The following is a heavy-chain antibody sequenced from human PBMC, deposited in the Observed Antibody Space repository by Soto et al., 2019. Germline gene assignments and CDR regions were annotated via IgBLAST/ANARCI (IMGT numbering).Heavy chain of an antibody. Sequence: GGSLRLSCAASGFTFSSYGMHWVRQAPGKGLEWVAVIWYDGSNKYYADSVKGRFTISRDNSKNTLYLQMNSLRAEDTAVYYCARGGSYYSESASLVTVTTPFDYWGQGTLVTVSS. CDR3: ARGGSYYSESASLVTVTTPFDY. J-gene: IGHJ4*02. V-gene: IGHV3-33*01. D-gene: IGHD1-26*01. CDR2: IWYDGSNK. CDR1: GFTFSSYG.